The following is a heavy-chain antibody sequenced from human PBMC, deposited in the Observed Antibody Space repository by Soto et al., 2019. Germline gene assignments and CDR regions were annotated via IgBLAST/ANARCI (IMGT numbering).Heavy chain of an antibody. CDR3: ARNLGRKGLDY. Sequence: QVQLVESGGGVVQPGRSLRLSCAASGFTFSSYAMHWVRQAPGKGLEWVAVISYDGSNKYYADSVKGRFTISRDNSKNTLYLHMNSLRAEDTAVYYCARNLGRKGLDYWGQGTLVTVSS. CDR1: GFTFSSYA. J-gene: IGHJ4*02. D-gene: IGHD7-27*01. CDR2: ISYDGSNK. V-gene: IGHV3-30-3*01.